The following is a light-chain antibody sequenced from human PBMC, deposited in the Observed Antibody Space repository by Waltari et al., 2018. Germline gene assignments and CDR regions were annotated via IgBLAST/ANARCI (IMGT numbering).Light chain of an antibody. J-gene: IGLJ2*01. CDR3: QSYDSSLSGFVV. V-gene: IGLV1-40*01. CDR2: GIN. CDR1: SSNIGAGFA. Sequence: QSVLTQPPSVSGAPGQRVTISCTGNSSNIGAGFAVHWYQQIPGAVPKLLIFGINNRPSGVPDRFSGSKSGTSASLAITGLQAEDEAHYYCQSYDSSLSGFVVYGGGTKMIVL.